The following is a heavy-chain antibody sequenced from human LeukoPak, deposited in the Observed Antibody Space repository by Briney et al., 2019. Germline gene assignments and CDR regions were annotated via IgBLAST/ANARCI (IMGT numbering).Heavy chain of an antibody. Sequence: GGSLRLSCVTSGFTFSSYWMHWVRQAPGKGLVWVSRINSDGSSTSYADSVKGRFTISRDNAKNTLYLQMNSLRAEDTAVYYCARSHSSSWYNFDYWGQGTLVTVSS. CDR2: INSDGSST. J-gene: IGHJ4*02. CDR3: ARSHSSSWYNFDY. D-gene: IGHD6-13*01. CDR1: GFTFSSYW. V-gene: IGHV3-74*01.